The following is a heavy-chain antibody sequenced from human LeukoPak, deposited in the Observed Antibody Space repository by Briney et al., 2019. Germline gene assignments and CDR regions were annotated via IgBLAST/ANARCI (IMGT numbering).Heavy chain of an antibody. D-gene: IGHD5-18*01. Sequence: ASVKASCKVSGYTLTELSMHWVRQAPGKGLEWMGGFDPEDGETIYAQKFQGRVTMTEDTSTDTAYMELSSLRSEDTAVYYCATILPRGYSYAYDYWGQGTLVTVSS. V-gene: IGHV1-24*01. J-gene: IGHJ4*02. CDR2: FDPEDGET. CDR3: ATILPRGYSYAYDY. CDR1: GYTLTELS.